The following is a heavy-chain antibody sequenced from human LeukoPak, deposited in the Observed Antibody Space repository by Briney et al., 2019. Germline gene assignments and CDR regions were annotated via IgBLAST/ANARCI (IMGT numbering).Heavy chain of an antibody. CDR1: GYSLTSHY. D-gene: IGHD1-26*01. J-gene: IGHJ5*02. V-gene: IGHV1-46*01. CDR3: ARGGFGLGVGTTRGLNWFDP. CDR2: INPNGGST. Sequence: ASVKVSCKSSGYSLTSHYIHWVRQAPGQGLEWMGRINPNGGSTTSAPKFQGRVTITRDTSTSTVYMELRSLRSEDTAVYYCARGGFGLGVGTTRGLNWFDPWGQGTLVTVSS.